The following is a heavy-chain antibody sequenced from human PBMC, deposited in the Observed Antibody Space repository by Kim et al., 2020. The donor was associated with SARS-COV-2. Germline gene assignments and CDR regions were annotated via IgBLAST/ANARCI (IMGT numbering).Heavy chain of an antibody. CDR3: ARTHNWFDP. CDR2: IYYSGST. V-gene: IGHV4-59*01. CDR1: GGSISSYY. Sequence: SETLSLTCTVSGGSISSYYWSWIRQPPGKGLEWIGYIYYSGSTNYNPSLKSRVTISVDTSKNQFSLKLSSVTAADTAVYYCARTHNWFDPWGQVTLVTVS. J-gene: IGHJ5*02.